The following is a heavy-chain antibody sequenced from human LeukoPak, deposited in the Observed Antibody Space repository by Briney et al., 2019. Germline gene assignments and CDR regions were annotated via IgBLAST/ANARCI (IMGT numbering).Heavy chain of an antibody. Sequence: GGSLRLSCAASGFTVSSNYMSCVRQAPGKGVEWGSIIYSGGSTYYSDSVQGRFTISSDNSKNTLHLLMNSRRAEDTAVYYCARCLLVQGYYYGMDIWGQGTTVTVSS. CDR2: IYSGGST. J-gene: IGHJ6*02. D-gene: IGHD3-3*01. CDR3: ARCLLVQGYYYGMDI. V-gene: IGHV3-66*01. CDR1: GFTVSSNY.